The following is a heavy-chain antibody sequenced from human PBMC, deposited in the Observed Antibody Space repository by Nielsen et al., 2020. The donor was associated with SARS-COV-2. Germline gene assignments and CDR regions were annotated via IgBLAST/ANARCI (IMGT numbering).Heavy chain of an antibody. D-gene: IGHD4-17*01. CDR1: GFTFSSYA. Sequence: GEPLKISCAASGFTFSSYAMSWVRQAPGKGLEWVSAISGSGGSTYYADSVKGRFTISRDNSKNTLYLQMNSLRAEDTAVYYCAKATTVTTSPIWGQGTMVTVSS. CDR2: ISGSGGST. CDR3: AKATTVTTSPI. J-gene: IGHJ3*02. V-gene: IGHV3-23*01.